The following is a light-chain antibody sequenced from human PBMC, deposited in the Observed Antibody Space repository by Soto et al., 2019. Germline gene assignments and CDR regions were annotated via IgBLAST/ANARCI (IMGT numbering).Light chain of an antibody. J-gene: IGLJ1*01. CDR1: SSDVGGFEY. Sequence: QSVLSQPASVSGSPGQSITISCTGTSSDVGGFEYVSWYQHQPGKAPKLIIYDVTKRPSGVSNRFSGSKSGNTAPLTISGIQAEDEGDYYCGSITRSSTSVFGTGTKVTV. CDR2: DVT. CDR3: GSITRSSTSV. V-gene: IGLV2-14*01.